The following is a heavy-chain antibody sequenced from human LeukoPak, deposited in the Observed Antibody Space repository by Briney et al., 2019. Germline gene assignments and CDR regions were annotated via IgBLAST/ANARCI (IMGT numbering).Heavy chain of an antibody. D-gene: IGHD6-19*01. CDR1: GGSFSGYY. J-gene: IGHJ6*02. Sequence: SETLSLTCAVYGGSFSGYYWSWIRQPPGKGLEWIGEINHSGSTNYNPSLKSRVTISVDTSKNQFSLKLSSVTAADTAVYYCARDDGRSSGWSRLSGLYYGMDVWGQGTTVTVSS. V-gene: IGHV4-34*01. CDR2: INHSGST. CDR3: ARDDGRSSGWSRLSGLYYGMDV.